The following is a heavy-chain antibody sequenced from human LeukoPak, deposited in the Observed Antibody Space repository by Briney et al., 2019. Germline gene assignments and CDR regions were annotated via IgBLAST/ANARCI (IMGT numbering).Heavy chain of an antibody. D-gene: IGHD6-19*01. V-gene: IGHV4-39*01. CDR3: ARHGSSGWYAYFDY. Sequence: SETLSLTCTVSGGSISSSSYYWGWIRQPPGKWLEWIGSIYYSGSTYYNPSLKSRVTISVDTSKNQFSLKLSSVTAADTAVYYCARHGSSGWYAYFDYWGQGTLVTVSS. CDR2: IYYSGST. CDR1: GGSISSSSYY. J-gene: IGHJ4*02.